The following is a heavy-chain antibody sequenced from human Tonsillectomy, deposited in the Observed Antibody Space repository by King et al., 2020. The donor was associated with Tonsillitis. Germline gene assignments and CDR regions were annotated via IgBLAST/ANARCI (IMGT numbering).Heavy chain of an antibody. Sequence: LQLQESGPRLVKPSENLSLNCTVSGGSISSHSYFWGWIRQPPGKGLEWIVSMHYIGSTYYNPSLRSRVSISFDTSKNQFSLKVNSVTAADSAVYYYARHTQYDNGSYGFVEYWGQGTLVTVSS. CDR1: GGSISSHSYF. D-gene: IGHD6-19*01. V-gene: IGHV4-39*07. CDR3: ARHTQYDNGSYGFVEY. CDR2: MHYIGST. J-gene: IGHJ4*02.